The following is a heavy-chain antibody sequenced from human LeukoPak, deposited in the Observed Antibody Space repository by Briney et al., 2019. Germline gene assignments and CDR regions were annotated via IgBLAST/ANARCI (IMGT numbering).Heavy chain of an antibody. J-gene: IGHJ4*02. CDR1: GFTFSSYE. Sequence: GGSLRLSCAASGFTFSSYEMHWVRQASGKGLEWVGRITTKANNYATAYAASVKGRFTISRDDSENTAYLQMNSLKTEDTAVYYCTTYRSGHYWGQGTLVTVSS. CDR2: ITTKANNYAT. CDR3: TTYRSGHY. D-gene: IGHD6-19*01. V-gene: IGHV3-73*01.